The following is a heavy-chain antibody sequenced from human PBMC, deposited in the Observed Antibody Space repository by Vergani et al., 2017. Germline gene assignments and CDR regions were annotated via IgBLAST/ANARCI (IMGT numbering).Heavy chain of an antibody. CDR3: ARRTNMVRGGLEIARDYFDY. Sequence: QLQLQESGPGLVKPSETLSLPCTVSGGSLSSSSYYWGWIRQPPGKGLEWIGSIYYSGSTYYNPSLKSRVTISVDTSKKQFSLKLSSVTAADAAVYYCARRTNMVRGGLEIARDYFDYWGQGTLVTVSS. J-gene: IGHJ4*02. D-gene: IGHD3-10*01. CDR1: GGSLSSSSYY. CDR2: IYYSGST. V-gene: IGHV4-39*01.